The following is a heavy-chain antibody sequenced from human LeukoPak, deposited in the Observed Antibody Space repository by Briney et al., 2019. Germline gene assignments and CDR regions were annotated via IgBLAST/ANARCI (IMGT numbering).Heavy chain of an antibody. CDR1: GVTFSSYA. J-gene: IGHJ4*02. CDR3: AKDKGDLPDY. D-gene: IGHD3-16*01. Sequence: PGGSLRLSCTTSGVTFSSYAMSWVRQAPGKGLEWVSGISGSGGSIYYADSVKGRFTISRDNSKNTLYLQMNSLRAEDTAVYYCAKDKGDLPDYWGQGTLVTVSS. V-gene: IGHV3-23*01. CDR2: ISGSGGSI.